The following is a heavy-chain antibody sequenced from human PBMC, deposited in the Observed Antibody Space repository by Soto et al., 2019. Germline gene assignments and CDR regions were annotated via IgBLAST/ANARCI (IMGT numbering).Heavy chain of an antibody. V-gene: IGHV4-61*01. CDR1: GGSVSSGSYY. CDR3: ALAAAGKRGHYYYYYGMDV. Sequence: PSETLSLTCTVSGGSVSSGSYYWSWIRQPPGKGLEWIGYIYYSGSTNYNPSLKSRVTISVDTSKNQFSLKLSSVTAADTAVYYCALAAAGKRGHYYYYYGMDVWGQGXTVTVSS. CDR2: IYYSGST. J-gene: IGHJ6*02. D-gene: IGHD6-13*01.